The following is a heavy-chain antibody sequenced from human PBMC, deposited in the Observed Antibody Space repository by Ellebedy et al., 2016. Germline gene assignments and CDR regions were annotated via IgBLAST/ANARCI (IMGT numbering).Heavy chain of an antibody. CDR3: ARGSRGYLYYYMDV. CDR2: LSYDGNKR. V-gene: IGHV3-30*03. D-gene: IGHD3-22*01. CDR1: GFSFSDYG. Sequence: GGSLRLSXVASGFSFSDYGMHWFRQAPGKGLEWVAVLSYDGNKRYYADSVVGRFTVSRDNSKNTVFLQMSSLRGDDTADYYCARGSRGYLYYYMDVWGKGTTVIVSS. J-gene: IGHJ6*03.